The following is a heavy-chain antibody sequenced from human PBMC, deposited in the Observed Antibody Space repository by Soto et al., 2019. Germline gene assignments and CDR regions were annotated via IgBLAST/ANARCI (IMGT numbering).Heavy chain of an antibody. Sequence: QVQLVQSGAEVKKPGSSVKVSCKASGYTFTSYDINWVRQATRQGLEWMGWMNPNSGNTGHAQKFQGRVTMTRNNSISTAYMELSSLRSEDKAVYYCSRTDTAMVTGYWVQGTLVTVSS. J-gene: IGHJ4*02. CDR2: MNPNSGNT. CDR3: SRTDTAMVTGY. D-gene: IGHD5-18*01. CDR1: GYTFTSYD. V-gene: IGHV1-8*01.